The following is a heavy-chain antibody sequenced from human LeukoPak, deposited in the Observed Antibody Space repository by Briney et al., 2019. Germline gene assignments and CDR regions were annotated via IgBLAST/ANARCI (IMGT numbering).Heavy chain of an antibody. CDR1: GFTFDDFG. J-gene: IGHJ6*03. D-gene: IGHD2-15*01. CDR3: ARERLIDSNYYYMDV. V-gene: IGHV3-20*04. Sequence: SGGSLRLSCAASGFTFDDFGMSWVRHAPGKGLQWVSSINWNGDRTGYADSLKGRFTISRDNAKNSLYLQMSSLRAEDTALYYCARERLIDSNYYYMDVWGKGTTVTVSS. CDR2: INWNGDRT.